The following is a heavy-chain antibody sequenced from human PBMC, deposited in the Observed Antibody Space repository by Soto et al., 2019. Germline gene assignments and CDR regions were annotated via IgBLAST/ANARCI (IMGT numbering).Heavy chain of an antibody. J-gene: IGHJ4*02. CDR3: ASGSHVPHY. CDR2: ISNSGST. Sequence: PSETLSLTCAVSGGSISSGGYSWSWIRQPPGKGLEWIGYISNSGSTYYNTSLKSRVTISVDRSKNQFSLKLSSVTAADTAVYFCASGSHVPHYWGQGTLVTVSS. D-gene: IGHD6-6*01. V-gene: IGHV4-30-2*01. CDR1: GGSISSGGYS.